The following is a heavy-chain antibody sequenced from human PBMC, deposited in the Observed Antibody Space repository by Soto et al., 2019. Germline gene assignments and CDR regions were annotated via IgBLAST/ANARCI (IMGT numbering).Heavy chain of an antibody. Sequence: GGSLRLSCAGSGFTFTRYSMNWVRQAPGKGLEWVSSISSTTNYIYYGDSMKGRFTISRDNAKNSLYLEMNSLRAEDTAVYYCARESEDLTSNFDYWGQGTLVTVSS. V-gene: IGHV3-21*06. CDR2: ISSTTNYI. CDR1: GFTFTRYS. J-gene: IGHJ4*02. CDR3: ARESEDLTSNFDY.